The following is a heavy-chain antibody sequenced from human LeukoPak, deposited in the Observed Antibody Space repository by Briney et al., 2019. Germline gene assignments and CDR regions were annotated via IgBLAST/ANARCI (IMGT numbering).Heavy chain of an antibody. J-gene: IGHJ4*02. CDR2: IYHSGST. Sequence: WETLSLTCAVSGGSISSSNWWSWVRQPPGKGLEWIGEIYHSGSTNYNPSLKSRVTISVDKSKNQFSLKLSSVTAADTAVYYCATRPVYYGSGSYSDYRGQGTLVTVSS. CDR3: ATRPVYYGSGSYSDY. V-gene: IGHV4-4*02. CDR1: GGSISSSNW. D-gene: IGHD3-10*01.